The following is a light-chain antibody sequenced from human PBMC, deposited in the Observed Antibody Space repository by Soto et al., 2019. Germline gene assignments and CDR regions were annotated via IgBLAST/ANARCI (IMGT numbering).Light chain of an antibody. Sequence: DIQMTQSPYSLSASVGDRVTITCRASQGISNYLAWYQQKPGKVPKLVIHAASTLQSGVPSRFSGSGSGTDFTLTISGLQPEDVAVYYCQKYNSAPWTFGQGTKVEIK. J-gene: IGKJ1*01. CDR3: QKYNSAPWT. CDR1: QGISNY. CDR2: AAS. V-gene: IGKV1-27*01.